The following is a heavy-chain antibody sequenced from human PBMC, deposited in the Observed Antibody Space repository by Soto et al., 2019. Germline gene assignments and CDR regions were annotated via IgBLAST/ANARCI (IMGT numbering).Heavy chain of an antibody. D-gene: IGHD6-19*01. CDR3: ARERAVAGYYYGMDV. CDR1: GFTFSSYG. V-gene: IGHV3-33*01. Sequence: GGSLRLSCAASGFTFSSYGMHWVRQAPGKGLEWVAVIWYDGSNKYYADSVKGRFTISRDNSKNTLYLQMNGLRAEDTAVYYCARERAVAGYYYGMDVWGQGTTVTVSS. J-gene: IGHJ6*02. CDR2: IWYDGSNK.